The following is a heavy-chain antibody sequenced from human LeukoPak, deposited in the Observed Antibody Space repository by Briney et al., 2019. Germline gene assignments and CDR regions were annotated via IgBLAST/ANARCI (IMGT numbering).Heavy chain of an antibody. V-gene: IGHV4-59*01. CDR1: GDSISSYY. D-gene: IGHD2-8*01. J-gene: IGHJ4*02. CDR2: THYSGST. CDR3: ARDVVSYGYIDY. Sequence: SETLSLTCTVSGDSISSYYWNWIRQPPGKGLEWIGYTHYSGSTNYKPSLKSRVTISVNTSKNQFSLKLSSVTAADTAVYYCARDVVSYGYIDYWGQGTLVTVSS.